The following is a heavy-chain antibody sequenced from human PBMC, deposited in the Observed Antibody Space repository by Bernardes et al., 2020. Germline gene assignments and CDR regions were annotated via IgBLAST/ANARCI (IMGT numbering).Heavy chain of an antibody. Sequence: GESLRLSCAASGFTFNNHAMSWVRQAPGTGLAWISGVDSGGGTFYTDSVKGRFTISRDNSKNMVYLQMNSLRAEDTAVYYCAKDYPDGGGALFFDYWVQGTLVTVSS. CDR1: GFTFNNHA. D-gene: IGHD2-15*01. V-gene: IGHV3-23*01. J-gene: IGHJ4*02. CDR2: VDSGGGT. CDR3: AKDYPDGGGALFFDY.